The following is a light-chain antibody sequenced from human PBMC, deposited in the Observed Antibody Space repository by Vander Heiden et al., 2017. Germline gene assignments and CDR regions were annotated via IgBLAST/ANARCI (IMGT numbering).Light chain of an antibody. CDR3: SSYTSNITYV. Sequence: SALTQPASVPGSPGPSTTISCTGTSSDIGGYDYVSWYQQHPGKAPKLMIYDVTDRPSGVSSRFSGSKSGNTASLTISGLQADDEADYYCSSYTSNITYVFGSGTKVTVL. J-gene: IGLJ1*01. CDR2: DVT. CDR1: SSDIGGYDY. V-gene: IGLV2-14*03.